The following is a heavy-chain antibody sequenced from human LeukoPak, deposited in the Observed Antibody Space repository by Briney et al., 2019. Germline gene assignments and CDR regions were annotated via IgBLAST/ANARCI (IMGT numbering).Heavy chain of an antibody. J-gene: IGHJ4*02. D-gene: IGHD3-10*01. CDR3: ARLWFGELSANYYFDY. Sequence: SETPSLTCTVSGGSISSGDYYWSWIRQPPGKGLEWIGYIYYSGSTYYNPSLKSRVTISVDTSKNQFSLKLSSVTAADTAVYYCARLWFGELSANYYFDYWGQGTLVTVSS. CDR2: IYYSGST. V-gene: IGHV4-30-4*01. CDR1: GGSISSGDYY.